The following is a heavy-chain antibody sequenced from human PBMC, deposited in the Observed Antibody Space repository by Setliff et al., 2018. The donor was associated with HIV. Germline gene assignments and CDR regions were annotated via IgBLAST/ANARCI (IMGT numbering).Heavy chain of an antibody. CDR1: GGTFSNYG. Sequence: SVKVSCKASGGTFSNYGMSWVRQAPGQGLEWMGGIIPISGTANYAQKFQGRVTITTDESTSTAYMELSGLRSEDKAVYYCARDFGGYCSSMSCPGLFDPWGQGTLVTVSS. D-gene: IGHD2-2*01. J-gene: IGHJ5*02. V-gene: IGHV1-69*05. CDR2: IIPISGTA. CDR3: ARDFGGYCSSMSCPGLFDP.